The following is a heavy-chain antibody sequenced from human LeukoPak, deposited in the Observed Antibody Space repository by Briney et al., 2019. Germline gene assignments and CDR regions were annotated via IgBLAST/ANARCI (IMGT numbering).Heavy chain of an antibody. V-gene: IGHV4-38-2*02. CDR1: GYSISSGYY. J-gene: IGHJ3*02. CDR3: ARGKTEDAFDI. Sequence: SETLSLTCTVSGYSISSGYYWGWIRQPPGKGLEWIGAIYHSGSTYYNPSLKSRITISVDTSKNQFSLKLSSVTAADTAVYYCARGKTEDAFDIWGQGTMVTVSS. CDR2: IYHSGST.